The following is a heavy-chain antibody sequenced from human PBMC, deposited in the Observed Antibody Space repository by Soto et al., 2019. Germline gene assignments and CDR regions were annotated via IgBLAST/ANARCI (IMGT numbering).Heavy chain of an antibody. V-gene: IGHV3-15*01. D-gene: IGHD1-1*01. CDR1: GFIFSQEF. Sequence: EVQLVESGGGLVKPGESLRLSCAASGFIFSQEFMTWVRQAPGKGLEWVARILHKGGGGTTDYAAPVKGRFTISRDDSQNMVYLQMNSLKPEDTARYFCTTDTWNWGQGTLVTVSS. CDR2: ILHKGGGGTT. J-gene: IGHJ4*02. CDR3: TTDTWN.